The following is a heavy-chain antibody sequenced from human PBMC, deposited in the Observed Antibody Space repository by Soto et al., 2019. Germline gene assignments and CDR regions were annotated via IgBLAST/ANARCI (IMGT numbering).Heavy chain of an antibody. V-gene: IGHV3-30-3*01. CDR3: VRGGYSSSWDRLDP. Sequence: GGSLRLSGAASGVSFSISAMHWVRQAPCKGLEWVAVISHDGVTKNSADSVKGRFSISRDNSRNTLYLEMNSLRTEDTAMYYCVRGGYSSSWDRLDPWGQGTLVAVSS. J-gene: IGHJ5*02. CDR1: GVSFSISA. CDR2: ISHDGVTK. D-gene: IGHD4-4*01.